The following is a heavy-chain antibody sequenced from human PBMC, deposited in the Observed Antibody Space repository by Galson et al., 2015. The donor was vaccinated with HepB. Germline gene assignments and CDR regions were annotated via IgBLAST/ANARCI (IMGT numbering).Heavy chain of an antibody. V-gene: IGHV1-2*02. CDR3: ARAYDTGGYYYFDY. J-gene: IGHJ4*02. Sequence: SVKVSCKGSGYTFTGHYMHWVRQAPGQGLEWMGWINPNSGDTNYAQKFQGRVTMARDTSINTAYMELSRLRSDDTAVYYCARAYDTGGYYYFDYWGQGTLVTVSS. CDR2: INPNSGDT. CDR1: GYTFTGHY. D-gene: IGHD3-22*01.